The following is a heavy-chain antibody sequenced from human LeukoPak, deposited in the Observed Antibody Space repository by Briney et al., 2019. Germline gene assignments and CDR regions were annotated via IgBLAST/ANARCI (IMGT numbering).Heavy chain of an antibody. Sequence: GGSLRLSCAASGFTFSSYEMNWVRQAPGKGLEWVSYLNSRGNTIHYADSVKGRFTISRDNAKNSLYLQMNSLRAEDTAVYYCARDFNWTPDYWGQGTLVTVSS. CDR3: ARDFNWTPDY. V-gene: IGHV3-48*03. CDR1: GFTFSSYE. J-gene: IGHJ4*02. CDR2: LNSRGNTI. D-gene: IGHD1-20*01.